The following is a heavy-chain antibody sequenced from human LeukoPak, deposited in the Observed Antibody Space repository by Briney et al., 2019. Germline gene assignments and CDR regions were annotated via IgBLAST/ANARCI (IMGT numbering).Heavy chain of an antibody. J-gene: IGHJ4*02. Sequence: SETLSLTCAVYGGSFSGDYWIWIRQTPEKGLEWIGEINHSGITNYNPSFKSRVAISVDTCKDHFSLKLSSVTAADTAIYYCAKAPGWPAGRSGSLLYWGQGTLVTVSS. CDR1: GGSFSGDY. V-gene: IGHV4-34*01. D-gene: IGHD1-26*01. CDR3: AKAPGWPAGRSGSLLY. CDR2: INHSGIT.